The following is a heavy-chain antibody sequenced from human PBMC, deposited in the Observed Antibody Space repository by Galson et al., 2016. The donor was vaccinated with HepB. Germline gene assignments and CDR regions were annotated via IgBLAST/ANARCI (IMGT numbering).Heavy chain of an antibody. CDR3: VKDRGIAVAGDYSMDV. CDR1: GFTFDDYA. V-gene: IGHV3-9*01. CDR2: ISWNSGRI. J-gene: IGHJ6*02. D-gene: IGHD6-19*01. Sequence: SLRLSCAVSGFTFDDYAMHWVRQAPGKGLEWVSGISWNSGRIVYADSVKGRFTISRDNAKNYLYLQMNRLGGEDTAFYYCVKDRGIAVAGDYSMDVWGQGTTVTVSS.